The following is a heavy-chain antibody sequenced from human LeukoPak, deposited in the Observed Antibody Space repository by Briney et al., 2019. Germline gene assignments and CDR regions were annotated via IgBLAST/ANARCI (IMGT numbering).Heavy chain of an antibody. D-gene: IGHD3-22*01. CDR1: GGSISSYY. Sequence: PSETLSLTCTVSGGSISSYYWSWIRQPPGKGLEWIGYIYDSGSTNYNPSLKSRVTVSVDTSKNQFSLKLSSVTAADTAVYYCARVARDRGDAFDIWGQGTMVTVSS. V-gene: IGHV4-59*08. CDR3: ARVARDRGDAFDI. J-gene: IGHJ3*02. CDR2: IYDSGST.